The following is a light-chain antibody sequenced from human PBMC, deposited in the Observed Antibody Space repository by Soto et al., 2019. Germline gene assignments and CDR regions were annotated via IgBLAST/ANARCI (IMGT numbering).Light chain of an antibody. V-gene: IGKV1-39*01. Sequence: IHLTQSPSSLSASVLYRVTITFLSSQGISSYLAWYQQKPGKAPKLLIYAASSLQSGVPSRFSGSGSGTDFTLTISSLQPEDFATYYCQQSYSTPPITFGQGTRLEIK. CDR1: QGISSY. CDR2: AAS. CDR3: QQSYSTPPIT. J-gene: IGKJ5*01.